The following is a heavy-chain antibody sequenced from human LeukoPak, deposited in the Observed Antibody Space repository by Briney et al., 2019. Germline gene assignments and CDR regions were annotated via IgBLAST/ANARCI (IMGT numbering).Heavy chain of an antibody. Sequence: GGSLRLSCVASGFTSSTYGMHWVRQAPGKGLEWVAFIRYDGSNEYLDSMKGRFTISRDNSKNTLYLQMNSLKPEDTAVYYCANLARPLDYWGQGALVTVSS. CDR3: ANLARPLDY. V-gene: IGHV3-30*02. D-gene: IGHD6-6*01. CDR2: IRYDGSNE. CDR1: GFTSSTYG. J-gene: IGHJ4*02.